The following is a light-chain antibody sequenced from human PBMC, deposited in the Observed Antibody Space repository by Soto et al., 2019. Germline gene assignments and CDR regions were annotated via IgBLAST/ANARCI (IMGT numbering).Light chain of an antibody. CDR3: SSYTSTSPLAV. CDR1: SSDIGGYNY. J-gene: IGLJ1*01. Sequence: QSALTQPASVSGSPGQSITISCTGTSSDIGGYNYVYWYQHYPGKAPQLMIYGVTNRPSGVSNRFSGSKSGNTASLTISGLQTEDEADYYCSSYTSTSPLAVFGPGTKVTVL. CDR2: GVT. V-gene: IGLV2-14*03.